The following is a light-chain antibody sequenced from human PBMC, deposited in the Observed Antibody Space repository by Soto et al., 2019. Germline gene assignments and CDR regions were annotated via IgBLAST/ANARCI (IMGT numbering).Light chain of an antibody. J-gene: IGLJ2*01. CDR3: SSYAGTYYYVA. CDR1: SSDVGGYDF. V-gene: IGLV2-11*01. Sequence: QSALTQPRSVSGSPGQSVTISCTGTSSDVGGYDFVSWHQQHPGKAPKLMIYDVSSRPSGVPDRFSGSKSGNTASLTVSGLQAEDEADYYCSSYAGTYYYVAFGGGTKLTVL. CDR2: DVS.